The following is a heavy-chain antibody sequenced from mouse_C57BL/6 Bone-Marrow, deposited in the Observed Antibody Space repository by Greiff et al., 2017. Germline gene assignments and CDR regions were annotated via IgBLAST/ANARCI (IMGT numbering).Heavy chain of an antibody. V-gene: IGHV14-3*01. CDR1: GFNIKNTD. CDR2: IDPANGNT. J-gene: IGHJ4*01. Sequence: EVKLMESVAELVRPGASVKLSCTASGFNIKNTDMHWVKQRPEQGLESIGRIDPANGNTKYAPKFQGKATITADTSSNTACLQLSSLTSEDTAIYYCARDYYGAMDYWVQGTSVTVSS. D-gene: IGHD1-1*01. CDR3: ARDYYGAMDY.